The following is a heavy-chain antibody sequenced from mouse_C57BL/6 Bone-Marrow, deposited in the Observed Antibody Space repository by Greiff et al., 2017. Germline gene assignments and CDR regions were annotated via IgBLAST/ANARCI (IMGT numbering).Heavy chain of an antibody. V-gene: IGHV1-82*01. Sequence: QVQLQQSGPELVKPGASVKISCKASGYAFSSSWMNWVKQRPGKGLEWIGRIYPGDGDTNYNGKFKGKATLTADKSSSTAYMQLSSLTSEDSAVYFWARWPTVVATPYWYFDVWGTGTTVTVSS. CDR1: GYAFSSSW. CDR2: IYPGDGDT. CDR3: ARWPTVVATPYWYFDV. D-gene: IGHD1-1*01. J-gene: IGHJ1*03.